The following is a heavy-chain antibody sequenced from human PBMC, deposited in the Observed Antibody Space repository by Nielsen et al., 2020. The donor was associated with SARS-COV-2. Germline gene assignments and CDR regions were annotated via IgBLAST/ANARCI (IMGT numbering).Heavy chain of an antibody. Sequence: ASVKVSCKASGYTFTGYYMHWVRQAPGQGLEWMGWISAYNGNTNYAQKLQGRVTMTTDTSTSIAYMELRSLRSDDTAVYYCASRNYYDSSGYALGYWGQGTLVTVSS. CDR1: GYTFTGYY. J-gene: IGHJ4*02. CDR2: ISAYNGNT. D-gene: IGHD3-22*01. V-gene: IGHV1-18*04. CDR3: ASRNYYDSSGYALGY.